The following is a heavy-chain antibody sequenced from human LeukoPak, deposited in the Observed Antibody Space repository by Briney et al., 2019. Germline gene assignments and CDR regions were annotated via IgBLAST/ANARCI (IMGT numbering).Heavy chain of an antibody. CDR2: IAADGAS. J-gene: IGHJ4*02. Sequence: GGSLRLSCAASDSSFRSHDMSWVRQTLEKGLEWVSSIAADGASWYADSVRGRFTISRDRSQSTLYLQMNSLRADDTAIYYCAKGPNFGSWRAVDYWGQGSLVTVSS. CDR1: DSSFRSHD. CDR3: AKGPNFGSWRAVDY. D-gene: IGHD3-10*01. V-gene: IGHV3-23*01.